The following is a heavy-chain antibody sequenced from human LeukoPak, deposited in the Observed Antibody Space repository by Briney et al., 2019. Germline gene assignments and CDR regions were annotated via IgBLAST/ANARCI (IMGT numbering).Heavy chain of an antibody. CDR3: ARLRTISSGWFHYYYYYYTDV. V-gene: IGHV4-39*01. CDR1: GGSISSSSYY. Sequence: SETLSLTCTVSGGSISSSSYYWGWIRQPPGKGLEWIGSIYYSGSTYYNPSLKSRVTISVDTSKNQFSLKLSSVTAADTAVYYCARLRTISSGWFHYYYYYYTDVWGKGTTVTISS. J-gene: IGHJ6*03. CDR2: IYYSGST. D-gene: IGHD6-19*01.